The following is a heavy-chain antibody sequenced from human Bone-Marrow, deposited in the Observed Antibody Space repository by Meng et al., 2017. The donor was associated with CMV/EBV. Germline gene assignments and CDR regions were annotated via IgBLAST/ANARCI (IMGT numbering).Heavy chain of an antibody. J-gene: IGHJ4*02. CDR2: FSRNGEGT. Sequence: GGSLRLSCAASGFTFSSHAMSWVRQAPGKGLEWVSGFSRNGEGTYYADSVRGRFTISRDISKNTLYLQMNSLRAEDTAIYYCAKAGRDGYNGLLDYWGQGALVTVSS. CDR1: GFTFSSHA. D-gene: IGHD5-24*01. V-gene: IGHV3-23*01. CDR3: AKAGRDGYNGLLDY.